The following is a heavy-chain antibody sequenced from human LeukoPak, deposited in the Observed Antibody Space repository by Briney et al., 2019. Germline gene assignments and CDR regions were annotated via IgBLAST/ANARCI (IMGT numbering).Heavy chain of an antibody. CDR2: TYYRSKWYN. CDR1: GDSVSSNSAA. D-gene: IGHD6-13*01. CDR3: ARDRYSSSWYISNWFDP. J-gene: IGHJ5*02. V-gene: IGHV6-1*01. Sequence: SQTLSLTCAISGDSVSSNSAAWNWIRQSPSRGLEWLGRTYYRSKWYNDYAVSVKSRITINPDTSKNQFSLQLNSVTPEDTAVYYCARDRYSSSWYISNWFDPWGQGTLVTVSP.